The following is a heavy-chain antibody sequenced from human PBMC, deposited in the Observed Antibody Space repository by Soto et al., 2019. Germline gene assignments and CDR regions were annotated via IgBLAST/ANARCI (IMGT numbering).Heavy chain of an antibody. Sequence: ASVKVSCKASGYTFTSYGISWVRQAPGQGLEWMGWISAYNGNTNYAQKLQGRVTMTTDTSTSTAYMELRSLRSDDTAVYYCARLYYYDSSGYPGDSYGMDVWGQGTTVTVSS. CDR3: ARLYYYDSSGYPGDSYGMDV. J-gene: IGHJ6*02. V-gene: IGHV1-18*04. D-gene: IGHD3-22*01. CDR2: ISAYNGNT. CDR1: GYTFTSYG.